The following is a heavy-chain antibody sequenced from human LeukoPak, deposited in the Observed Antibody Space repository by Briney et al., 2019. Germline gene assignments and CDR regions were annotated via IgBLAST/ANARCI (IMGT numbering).Heavy chain of an antibody. CDR2: INPSGGST. CDR3: ARGPMRGWFDP. J-gene: IGHJ5*02. CDR1: GYTFTNYY. D-gene: IGHD3-10*01. Sequence: GASVKVSCKASGYTFTNYYMHWVRQAPGQGPEWLGIINPSGGSTTYAQKFQGRVTMTRDTSTSTVYMELSSLRSEDTAVYYCARGPMRGWFDPWGQGTLVTVSS. V-gene: IGHV1-46*01.